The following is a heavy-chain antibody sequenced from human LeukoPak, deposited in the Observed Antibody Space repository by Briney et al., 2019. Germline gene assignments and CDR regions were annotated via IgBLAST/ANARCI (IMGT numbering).Heavy chain of an antibody. V-gene: IGHV3-49*04. D-gene: IGHD3-16*01. J-gene: IGHJ6*02. CDR2: IRSKAYGGTT. CDR3: SRPLRPGGSRMDV. CDR1: GLSIGDNA. Sequence: GGSLRLSCTTSGLSIGDNATSWVRQAPGKGLEWVGFIRSKAYGGTTEYAASVEDRFTISRDDSKSIAYLQMNSLKSEDTAIYYCSRPLRPGGSRMDVWGQGTTVIVSS.